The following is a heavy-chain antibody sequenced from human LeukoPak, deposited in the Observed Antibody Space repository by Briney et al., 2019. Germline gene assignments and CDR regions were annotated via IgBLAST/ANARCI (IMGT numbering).Heavy chain of an antibody. V-gene: IGHV4-4*07. CDR1: GDSINNYY. J-gene: IGHJ3*02. D-gene: IGHD2-15*01. CDR2: IYKSGSI. Sequence: SETLSLTCTVSGDSINNYYWSWIRQPAGKGVEWIGRIYKSGSIDYNPSLRSRVTMSLDMSKNQFSLKLNSVTAADTAVYYCARDCSGATCYSGAFDIWGQGTMVTVSS. CDR3: ARDCSGATCYSGAFDI.